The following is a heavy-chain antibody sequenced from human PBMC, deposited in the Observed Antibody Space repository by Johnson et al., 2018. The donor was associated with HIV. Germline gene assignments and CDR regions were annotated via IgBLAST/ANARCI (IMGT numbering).Heavy chain of an antibody. CDR2: IYSGGST. CDR1: GFTFSSYG. CDR3: ARDRGGYSYGYDSDAFDI. D-gene: IGHD5-18*01. V-gene: IGHV3-NL1*01. Sequence: QMQLVESGGGVVQPGRSLRLSCAASGFTFSSYGMHWVRQAPGKGLEWVSVIYSGGSTYYADSVKGRFTISRDNSKNTLYLQMNSLRAEDTAVYYCARDRGGYSYGYDSDAFDIWGQGTMVTVSS. J-gene: IGHJ3*02.